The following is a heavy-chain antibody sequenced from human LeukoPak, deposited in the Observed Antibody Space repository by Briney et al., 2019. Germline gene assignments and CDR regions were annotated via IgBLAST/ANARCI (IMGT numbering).Heavy chain of an antibody. CDR3: ARGHFGVVLDY. V-gene: IGHV3-21*01. CDR2: IRGDSTET. D-gene: IGHD3-3*01. CDR1: GFTSSSYS. J-gene: IGHJ4*02. Sequence: GGSLRLSCEGSGFTSSSYSMIGVRQAPGKGLEWVSSIRGDSTETRHADSLMGRFTISRDNAKKSLYLQMNSLRAEDTAVYYCARGHFGVVLDYWGQGTLVTVSS.